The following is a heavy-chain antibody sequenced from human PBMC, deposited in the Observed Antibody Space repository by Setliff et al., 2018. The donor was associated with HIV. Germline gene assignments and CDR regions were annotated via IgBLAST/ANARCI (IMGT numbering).Heavy chain of an antibody. CDR3: GRTMTYYYLCMDV. V-gene: IGHV4-28*01. Sequence: SQTLSLTCAVSGYSISSNEWWGWIRQPPGKGLAWIGYISNSGKTYYNPSLNSRVTLSADKSKNQVSLELSSVTAADTAVYYCGRTMTYYYLCMDVWGNGTTVTVSS. J-gene: IGHJ6*03. CDR1: GYSISSNEW. CDR2: ISNSGKT.